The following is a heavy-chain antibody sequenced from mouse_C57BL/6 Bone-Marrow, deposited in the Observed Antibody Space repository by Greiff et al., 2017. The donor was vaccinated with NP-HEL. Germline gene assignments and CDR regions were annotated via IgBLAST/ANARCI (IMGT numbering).Heavy chain of an antibody. D-gene: IGHD2-1*01. CDR1: GIDFSRYW. Sequence: DVMLVESGGGLVQPGGSLKLSCAASGIDFSRYWMSWVRRAPGKGLEWIGEINPDSSTINYAPSLKDKFIISRDNAKNTLYLQMSKVRSEDTALYYCARPRNYEGYAMDYWGQGTSVTVSS. CDR2: INPDSSTI. CDR3: ARPRNYEGYAMDY. V-gene: IGHV4-1*01. J-gene: IGHJ4*01.